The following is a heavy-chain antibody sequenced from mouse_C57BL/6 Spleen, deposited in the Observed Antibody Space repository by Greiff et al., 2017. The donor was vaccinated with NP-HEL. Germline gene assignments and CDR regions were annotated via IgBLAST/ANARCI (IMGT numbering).Heavy chain of an antibody. D-gene: IGHD3-2*02. CDR3: ARSDISGYLRYFDY. V-gene: IGHV1-61*01. CDR2: IYPSDSET. CDR1: GYTFTSYW. J-gene: IGHJ2*01. Sequence: QVQLQQPGAELVRPGSSVKLSCKASGYTFTSYWMDWVKQRPGQGLEWIGNIYPSDSETHYNQKFKDKATLTVDKSSSTAYMQLSSLTSEDSAVYYCARSDISGYLRYFDYWGQGTTLTVSS.